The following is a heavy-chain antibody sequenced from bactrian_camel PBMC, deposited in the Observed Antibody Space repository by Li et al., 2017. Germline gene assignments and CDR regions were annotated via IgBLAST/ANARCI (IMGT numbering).Heavy chain of an antibody. V-gene: IGHV3S10*01. CDR2: IDSDGTT. CDR3: AAEECQDGSWYNEDYALGTPEDDVDV. D-gene: IGHD1*01. Sequence: VQLVESGGGLVQPGGSLRLACEASGFAFSGKGMSWVRQAPGKEREGIAAIDSDGTTHYADAVKGRFTISKDNAEITLYLEMNNLKPSDTGMYYCAAEECQDGSWYNEDYALGTPEDDVDVRGEGTQVTVS. J-gene: IGHJ4*01. CDR1: GFAFSGKG.